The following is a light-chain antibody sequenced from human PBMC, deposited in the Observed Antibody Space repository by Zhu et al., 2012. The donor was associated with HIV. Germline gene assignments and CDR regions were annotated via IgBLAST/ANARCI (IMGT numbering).Light chain of an antibody. CDR2: RAS. CDR3: HQYNNWPPT. J-gene: IGKJ1*01. V-gene: IGKV3-15*01. CDR1: QSVGTN. Sequence: ETVLTQSPATLSVSPGERGTLSCRASQSVGTNLAWYQQKPGQVPRLLIYRASDKAIGIPEFTLTISSLQSEDFAVYYCHQYNNWPPTFGQGTKVEIK.